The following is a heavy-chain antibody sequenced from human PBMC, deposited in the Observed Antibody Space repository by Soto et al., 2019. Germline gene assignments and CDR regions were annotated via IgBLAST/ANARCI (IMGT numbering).Heavy chain of an antibody. Sequence: QVQLVESGGDLVKPGGSLRLSCAASGFTFSDYYMSWIRQAPGKGLEWVSSITSSGSTTYYTDSVKGRFTISRDNAKNSLYLQRNSLRAEDTAVYDCARERYCYGLYYFDYWGQGTLVTVSS. V-gene: IGHV3-11*01. J-gene: IGHJ4*02. CDR1: GFTFSDYY. CDR2: ITSSGSTT. CDR3: ARERYCYGLYYFDY. D-gene: IGHD5-18*01.